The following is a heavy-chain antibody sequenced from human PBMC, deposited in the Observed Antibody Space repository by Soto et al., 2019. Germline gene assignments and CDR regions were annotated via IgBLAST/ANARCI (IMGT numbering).Heavy chain of an antibody. CDR2: IRYDGSNK. CDR3: ARDRAMATRYTALCY. Sequence: PGGSLRLSCAASGFTFSSYGMHWVRQAPGKGLEWVAVIRYDGSNKYYADSVKGRFTISRDNSKNTLYLQMNSLRAEDTAVYYCARDRAMATRYTALCYSGQGPLGTVS. V-gene: IGHV3-33*01. J-gene: IGHJ4*02. D-gene: IGHD5-12*01. CDR1: GFTFSSYG.